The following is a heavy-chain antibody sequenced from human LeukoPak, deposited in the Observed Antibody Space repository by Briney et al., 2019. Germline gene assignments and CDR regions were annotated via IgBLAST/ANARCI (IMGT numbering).Heavy chain of an antibody. CDR1: GGSISTSSYY. Sequence: SETLSLTCTVSGGSISTSSYYWGWVRQPPGKGLEWIGSIYYSGSTYYNPSLKSRVTISVDTSKNQFSLKLSSVTAADTAVYYRARARITMVRGVIGWFDPWGQGTLVTVSS. J-gene: IGHJ5*02. CDR3: ARARITMVRGVIGWFDP. V-gene: IGHV4-39*07. D-gene: IGHD3-10*01. CDR2: IYYSGST.